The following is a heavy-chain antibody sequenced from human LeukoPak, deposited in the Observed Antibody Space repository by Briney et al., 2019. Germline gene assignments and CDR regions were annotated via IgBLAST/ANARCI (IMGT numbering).Heavy chain of an antibody. CDR1: AFTFNNFA. Sequence: QPGGSLRLSCAASAFTFNNFAMNWVRQGPGMGLEWVSTISGSGGDTYYVSSVKGRFTISRDNSKNTLYLRMNSLRDEDTAVYYCARGVAVSGPWFDPWGQGTLVIVSS. CDR2: ISGSGGDT. J-gene: IGHJ5*02. V-gene: IGHV3-23*01. D-gene: IGHD2-15*01. CDR3: ARGVAVSGPWFDP.